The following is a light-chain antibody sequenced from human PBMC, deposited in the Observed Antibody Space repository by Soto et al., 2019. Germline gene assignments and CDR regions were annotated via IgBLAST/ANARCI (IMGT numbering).Light chain of an antibody. J-gene: IGLJ3*02. CDR3: CSYAGSSTFEWV. Sequence: QSALTQPASVSGSPGQSITISCTGTSSDVGSYNLVSWYQQHPGKAPKLMIYEVSKRPSGVSNRFSGSKSGNTVSLTISGLQAEDEADYYCCSYAGSSTFEWVFGGGTKLTVL. V-gene: IGLV2-23*02. CDR1: SSDVGSYNL. CDR2: EVS.